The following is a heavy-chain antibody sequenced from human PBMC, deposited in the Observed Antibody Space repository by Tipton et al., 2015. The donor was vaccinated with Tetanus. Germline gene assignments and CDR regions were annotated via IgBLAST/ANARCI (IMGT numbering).Heavy chain of an antibody. CDR2: ISSDGSNQ. V-gene: IGHV3-33*01. J-gene: IGHJ4*02. D-gene: IGHD2-21*01. CDR1: GLTFSSCA. Sequence: SLRLSCAVSGLTFSSCAMHWVRQAPGKGLEWVAIISSDGSNQFLVDSVKGRFSISRDNTRNTLSLFMNNLRAEDAAVYYCAAGLCGPSCFLMDXXGQGALVTVSS. CDR3: AAGLCGPSCFLMDX.